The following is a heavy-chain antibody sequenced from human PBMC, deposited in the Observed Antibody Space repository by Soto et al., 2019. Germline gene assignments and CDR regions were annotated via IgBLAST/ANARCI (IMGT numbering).Heavy chain of an antibody. CDR3: VRGFIAAAGSDAFDI. Sequence: ASVNVSFKASGYTFTSYDINWVRQATGQGLEWMGWMNPNSGNTGYAQKFQGRVTMTRNTSISTAYMELSSLRSADTAVYYCVRGFIAAAGSDAFDIWGQGTTVTVS. CDR1: GYTFTSYD. V-gene: IGHV1-8*01. J-gene: IGHJ3*02. CDR2: MNPNSGNT. D-gene: IGHD6-13*01.